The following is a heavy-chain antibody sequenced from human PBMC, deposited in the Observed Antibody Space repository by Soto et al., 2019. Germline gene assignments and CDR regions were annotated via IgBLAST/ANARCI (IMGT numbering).Heavy chain of an antibody. J-gene: IGHJ4*02. V-gene: IGHV1-2*02. CDR3: AREQATAKPEGVDF. CDR2: INPNSGGT. D-gene: IGHD1-1*01. CDR1: GYTFSDYY. Sequence: ASVKVSCKASGYTFSDYYIHWVRQAPGQGLEWMGWINPNSGGTKYAPKFQGGATMTRDTSIATAYMELSRLRSGDTAVYYCAREQATAKPEGVDFWGQGTLVTVSS.